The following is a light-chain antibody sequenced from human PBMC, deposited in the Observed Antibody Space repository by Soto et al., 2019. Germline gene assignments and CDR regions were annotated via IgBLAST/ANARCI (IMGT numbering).Light chain of an antibody. J-gene: IGKJ1*01. V-gene: IGKV3-20*01. CDR2: GAS. CDR3: HHYGGSPQT. Sequence: EIVLTQSPGTLSLSPGERATLSCRASQSVSNYLAWYQRKPGQAPRLLIYGASSRATGIPDRFSGSGSGTDFTLTIRRLEPEDFAVYYCHHYGGSPQTFGQGTK. CDR1: QSVSNY.